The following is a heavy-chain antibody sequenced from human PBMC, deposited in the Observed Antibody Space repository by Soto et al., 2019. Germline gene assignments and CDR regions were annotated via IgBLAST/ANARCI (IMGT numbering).Heavy chain of an antibody. J-gene: IGHJ4*02. CDR2: IYHSGFT. D-gene: IGHD6-19*01. V-gene: IGHV4-30-2*01. CDR3: ATARRDGWTFDY. Sequence: QLQLQESGTGLVKPSQTLSLTCAVSGDSISSGGYSWNWIRQPPGKGLEWIGYIYHSGFTLYNPSIHTRVTLSVDKSQNQLPLQPSSVKAADTAVYYCATARRDGWTFDYWGQGNLVTVSS. CDR1: GDSISSGGYS.